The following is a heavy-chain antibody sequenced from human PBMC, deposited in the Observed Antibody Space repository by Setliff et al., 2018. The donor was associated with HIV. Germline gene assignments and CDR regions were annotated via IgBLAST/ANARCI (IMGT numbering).Heavy chain of an antibody. J-gene: IGHJ3*02. CDR2: IYTSGST. Sequence: SETLSLTCTVSGGSISSYYWSWIRQPAGKGLEWIGRIYTSGSTNYNPSLKSRVTMSVDTSKNQFSLKLSSVTAADTAVYYCARDPHYDSSGADAFDIWGQGTMVTVS. V-gene: IGHV4-4*07. CDR1: GGSISSYY. D-gene: IGHD3-22*01. CDR3: ARDPHYDSSGADAFDI.